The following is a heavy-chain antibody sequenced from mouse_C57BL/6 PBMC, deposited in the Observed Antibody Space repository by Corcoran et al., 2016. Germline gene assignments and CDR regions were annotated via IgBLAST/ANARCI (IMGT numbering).Heavy chain of an antibody. CDR2: INPNNGGT. CDR3: ARRFTSY. V-gene: IGHV1-26*01. J-gene: IGHJ2*01. CDR1: GYTFTDYY. D-gene: IGHD1-1*01. Sequence: EVQLQQSGPELVKPGASVKISCKASGYTFTDYYMNWVKQSHGKSLEWIGDINPNNGGTSYNQKFKGKATLTVDKSSSTAYMELRSLTSEDSAVYYCARRFTSYWGQGTTLTVSS.